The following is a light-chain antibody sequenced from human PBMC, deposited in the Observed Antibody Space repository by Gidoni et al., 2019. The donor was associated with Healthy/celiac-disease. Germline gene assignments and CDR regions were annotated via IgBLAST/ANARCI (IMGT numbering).Light chain of an antibody. J-gene: IGKJ5*01. Sequence: EIVLTQSPATLSLSPGERATLSCRASQSVSSYLTWYQQKPGKATRLLIYDASNRATGIPARFSGSGSGTDFTLTISSLEPEDFAVYYCQQRSNWPPITFGQWTRLEIK. CDR3: QQRSNWPPIT. CDR1: QSVSSY. CDR2: DAS. V-gene: IGKV3-11*01.